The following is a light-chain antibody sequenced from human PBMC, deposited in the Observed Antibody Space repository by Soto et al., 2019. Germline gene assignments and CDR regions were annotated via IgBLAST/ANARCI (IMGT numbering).Light chain of an antibody. V-gene: IGKV3-20*01. J-gene: IGKJ1*01. CDR2: GAS. Sequence: EIVLTQSPGTLSLSPGERATLSCRASQSVSNNYLAWYQQKPGQAPRLLIYGASNRATGIPDRFSGSGSGSGFTLTISRLEPEDFAVYYCQQDGSSVTFGQGTKVEIK. CDR1: QSVSNNY. CDR3: QQDGSSVT.